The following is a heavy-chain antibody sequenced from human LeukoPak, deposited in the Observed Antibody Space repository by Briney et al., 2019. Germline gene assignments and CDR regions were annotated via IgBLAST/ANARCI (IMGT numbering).Heavy chain of an antibody. Sequence: SETLSLTCTVSGGSISSYYWSWIRQPPGKGLEWIGYIYYSGSTNYNPSLNSRVTISVDTSKNQFSLKLSSVTAADTAVYYCARGPLTAWFDHWGQGTLVTVSS. CDR1: GGSISSYY. V-gene: IGHV4-59*01. J-gene: IGHJ5*02. D-gene: IGHD3-16*02. CDR2: IYYSGST. CDR3: ARGPLTAWFDH.